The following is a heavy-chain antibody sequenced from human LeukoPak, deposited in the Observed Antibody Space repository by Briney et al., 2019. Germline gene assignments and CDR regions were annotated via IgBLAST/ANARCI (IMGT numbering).Heavy chain of an antibody. D-gene: IGHD6-13*01. CDR2: THDSGNS. V-gene: IGHV4-59*13. J-gene: IGHJ4*02. CDR3: ARDRSAAPADY. Sequence: PSETLSLTCTVSGGSLTNNYWAWIRQPPGKGLEWIGYTHDSGNSNYNPSLRSRVTISIDTSKNQFSLKLTSVTAADTAVYYCARDRSAAPADYWGQGTLVTVSS. CDR1: GGSLTNNY.